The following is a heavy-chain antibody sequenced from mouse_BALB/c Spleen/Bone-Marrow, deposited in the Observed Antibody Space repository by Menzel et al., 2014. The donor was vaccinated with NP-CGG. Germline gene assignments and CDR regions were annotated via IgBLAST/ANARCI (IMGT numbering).Heavy chain of an antibody. CDR3: ARVLRVYAMDY. CDR2: ISSGGSYT. V-gene: IGHV5-9*02. J-gene: IGHJ4*01. Sequence: EVKLMESGGGLVKPGGPLKLSCAASGFAFSSYDMSWVRQTPEKRLEWVATISSGGSYTYYPDSVKGRFTISRDNARNTLYLQMSSLRSEDTALYYCARVLRVYAMDYWGQGTSVTVSS. D-gene: IGHD2-4*01. CDR1: GFAFSSYD.